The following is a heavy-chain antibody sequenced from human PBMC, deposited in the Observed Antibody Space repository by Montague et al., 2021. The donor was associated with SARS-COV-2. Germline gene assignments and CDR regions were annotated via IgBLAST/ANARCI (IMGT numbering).Heavy chain of an antibody. CDR3: AREVGRYYDWRPDS. V-gene: IGHV3-30*04. D-gene: IGHD1-26*01. CDR2: ISYDGNDK. CDR1: GFTFSSFA. J-gene: IGHJ4*02. Sequence: SLRLSCAASGFTFSSFAMHWVRQAPGKGLEWVALISYDGNDKYYADSVKGRFTISRDNSKNTLYLQMNSLGAEDTAVYYCAREVGRYYDWRPDSWGQGTLVTVSS.